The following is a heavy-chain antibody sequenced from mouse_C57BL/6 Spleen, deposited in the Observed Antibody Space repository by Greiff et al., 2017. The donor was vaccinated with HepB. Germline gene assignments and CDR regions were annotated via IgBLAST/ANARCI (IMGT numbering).Heavy chain of an antibody. CDR3: AKWDGYYTFAY. CDR2: IYPGSGST. D-gene: IGHD2-3*01. J-gene: IGHJ3*01. Sequence: VQLQQPGAELVKPGASVKMSCKASGYTFTSYWLTWVKPRPGQGLGWIGDIYPGSGSTNYNEKVKSKATLTVDTSSSTAYMQLSSLTSEDTAVYDCAKWDGYYTFAYWGQGTLVTVSA. CDR1: GYTFTSYW. V-gene: IGHV1-55*01.